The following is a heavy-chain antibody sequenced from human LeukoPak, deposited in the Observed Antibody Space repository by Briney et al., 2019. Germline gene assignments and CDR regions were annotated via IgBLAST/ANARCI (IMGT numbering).Heavy chain of an antibody. CDR2: MNPNSGNT. Sequence: ASVKVSCKASGHSFINYDIHWVRQAAGQGLEWMGWMNPNSGNTGYTQKFQGRVTMTRDTSVSTAYMELSSLRYEDTAIYYCARAHSRENMPTANTGCWFDPWGQGTLVTVSS. CDR1: GHSFINYD. CDR3: ARAHSRENMPTANTGCWFDP. J-gene: IGHJ5*02. V-gene: IGHV1-8*01. D-gene: IGHD5-18*01.